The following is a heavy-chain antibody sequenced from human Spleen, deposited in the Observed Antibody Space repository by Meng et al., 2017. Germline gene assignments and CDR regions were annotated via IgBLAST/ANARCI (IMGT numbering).Heavy chain of an antibody. D-gene: IGHD2-15*01. CDR3: ARRGLVVAAS. Sequence: QPQLQESGPGLVKPSEALSLTCSVSGGSIDTTIWWSWVRQPPGKGLEWIGEVSHSGPTRYNPSLKSRVTLSLDGSKNQFSLMLNSVTAADTAVYYCARRGLVVAASWGQGTLVTVSS. CDR1: GGSIDTTIW. CDR2: VSHSGPT. V-gene: IGHV4-4*02. J-gene: IGHJ5*02.